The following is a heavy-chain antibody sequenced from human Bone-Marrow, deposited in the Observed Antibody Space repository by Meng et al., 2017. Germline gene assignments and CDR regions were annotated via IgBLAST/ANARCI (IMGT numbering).Heavy chain of an antibody. CDR2: IYHSGTT. D-gene: IGHD3-22*01. CDR1: GASISHSNW. CDR3: ARGEYDSSGYTDHAFDI. Sequence: SETLSLTCAVSGASISHSNWWRWVRQPPGKGLQWIGDIYHSGTTHYNPSLKSRVNMSVDKSKNQFSLRLSSVTASDTAMYYCARGEYDSSGYTDHAFDIWGQGTMVTVSS. V-gene: IGHV4-4*02. J-gene: IGHJ3*02.